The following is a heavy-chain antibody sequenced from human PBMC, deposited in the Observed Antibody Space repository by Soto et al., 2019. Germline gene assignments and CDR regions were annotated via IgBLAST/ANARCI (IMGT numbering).Heavy chain of an antibody. D-gene: IGHD2-21*02. CDR1: GYTFTSYY. Sequence: QVQLEQSGAEVKKPGASMKVSCQASGYTFTSYYIHWVRQAPGQGLEWMGVSHVGPDTTMYAQKFQGRVTMTRDTSTSTVYMELSSLISEDTAVYFCARESRDTYDFDYWGQGTLVTVSS. CDR3: ARESRDTYDFDY. V-gene: IGHV1-46*01. CDR2: SHVGPDTT. J-gene: IGHJ4*02.